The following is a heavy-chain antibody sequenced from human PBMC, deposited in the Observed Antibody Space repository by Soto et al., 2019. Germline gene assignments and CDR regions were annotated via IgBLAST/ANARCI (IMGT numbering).Heavy chain of an antibody. Sequence: SGGSRRRSWAASGLTVSGKQYVSFFRQAPGKGLEWVSALYDVDGSFYSDSVKGRFTTSSDSSKTTVYLQMNDLRPADTAVYYCATWHEREHAYDVWGQGTTVTVSS. CDR2: LYDVDGS. D-gene: IGHD1-1*01. CDR3: ATWHEREHAYDV. CDR1: GLTVSGKQY. J-gene: IGHJ3*01. V-gene: IGHV3-53*01.